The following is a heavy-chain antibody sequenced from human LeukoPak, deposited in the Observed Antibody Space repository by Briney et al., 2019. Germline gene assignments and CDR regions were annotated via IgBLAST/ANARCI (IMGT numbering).Heavy chain of an antibody. V-gene: IGHV4-59*08. D-gene: IGHD3-10*01. Sequence: PSETLSLTCTVSGGSISSYYWSWIRQPPGKRLEWIGYIYYSGSTNYNPSLKSRVTISVDTSKNQFSLKLSSVTAADTAVYYCARQTRWFGDYYFDYWGQGTLVTVSS. CDR1: GGSISSYY. CDR3: ARQTRWFGDYYFDY. CDR2: IYYSGST. J-gene: IGHJ4*02.